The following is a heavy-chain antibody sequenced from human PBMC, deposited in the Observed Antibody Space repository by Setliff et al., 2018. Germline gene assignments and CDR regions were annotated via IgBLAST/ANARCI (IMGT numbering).Heavy chain of an antibody. J-gene: IGHJ2*01. D-gene: IGHD1-7*01. CDR1: GGSLSSDY. CDR3: ARGNYAYWYFDL. CDR2: LSPSGNT. V-gene: IGHV4-4*07. Sequence: GPLSLTCTVSGGSLSSDYWVWIRQPAGKGLEWIGRLSPSGNTNYSPSLKSRVTMSLDTSKNYFSLKLKSVNAADTAIYFCARGNYAYWYFDLWGRGTLVTVSS.